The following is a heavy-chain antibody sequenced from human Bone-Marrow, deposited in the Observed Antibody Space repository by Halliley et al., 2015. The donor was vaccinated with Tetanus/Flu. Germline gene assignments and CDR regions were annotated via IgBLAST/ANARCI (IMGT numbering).Heavy chain of an antibody. Sequence: SLRLSCAASGFTFMNFAIHWVRQAPGKGLEWVAFISYDGTHKYYADSVRGRFTITRDNTNNKLSLQMNSLRVEDTAVYYCARDTVNFAFWTGYYSFFDSWGQGTLVTVSS. V-gene: IGHV3-30*14. J-gene: IGHJ4*02. D-gene: IGHD3-3*01. CDR3: ARDTVNFAFWTGYYSFFDS. CDR2: ISYDGTHK. CDR1: GFTFMNFA.